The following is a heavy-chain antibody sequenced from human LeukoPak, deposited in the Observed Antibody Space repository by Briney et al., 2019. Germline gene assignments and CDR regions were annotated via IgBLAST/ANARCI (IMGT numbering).Heavy chain of an antibody. CDR1: GFTFSSYG. V-gene: IGHV3-23*01. Sequence: PGGSLRLSCTASGFTFSSYGMSWVRQAPGKGLDWVSAISGSGGSTYYADSVKGRFTISRDNSKNTLYLQMNSPRAEDTAVYYCATGPYYFDYWGQGTLVTVSS. J-gene: IGHJ4*02. CDR3: ATGPYYFDY. CDR2: ISGSGGST.